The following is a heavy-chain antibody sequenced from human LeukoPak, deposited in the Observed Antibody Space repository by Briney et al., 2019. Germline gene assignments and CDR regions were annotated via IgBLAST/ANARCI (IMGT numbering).Heavy chain of an antibody. CDR2: VYYSGDT. CDR3: ARGRVTGTTWVDY. D-gene: IGHD1-20*01. Sequence: PSETLSLTCIVSGASIITYYWSWIRPPPGKGLEWVGYVYYSGDTNYNPSLKSRVAISVDTSKNQLSLRLNSVTAADTAVYYCARGRVTGTTWVDYWGQGILVIVSS. J-gene: IGHJ4*02. V-gene: IGHV4-59*01. CDR1: GASIITYY.